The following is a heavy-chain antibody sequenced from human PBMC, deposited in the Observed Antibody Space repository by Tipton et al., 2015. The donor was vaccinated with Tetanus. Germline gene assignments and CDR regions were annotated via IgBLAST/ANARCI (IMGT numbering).Heavy chain of an antibody. Sequence: QLVQSGAEVKKPGASLKISCKASGSAFDTYYMHWVRQAPGQGLEWMGIINPKGSTTGYSQKFQGRFTMTRDTSTSTLFMELTSLTSDDTAVYFCARGFYYMDVWGQGTTVTVSS. V-gene: IGHV1-46*02. CDR1: GSAFDTYY. CDR3: ARGFYYMDV. CDR2: INPKGSTT. J-gene: IGHJ6*03.